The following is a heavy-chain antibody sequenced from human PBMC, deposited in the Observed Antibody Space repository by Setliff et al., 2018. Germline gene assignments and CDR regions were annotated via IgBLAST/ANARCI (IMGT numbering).Heavy chain of an antibody. Sequence: AGESLKISCKGSGYSFTSYWIGWVRQMPGKGLEWMGIIYPGDSDTRYSPSFQGQVTISADKSISTAYLQWSSLKASDTAMYYCARGGVEQLAGRPLKGYYYGMDVWGQGTTVTVSS. CDR1: GYSFTSYW. V-gene: IGHV5-51*01. D-gene: IGHD6-6*01. CDR3: ARGGVEQLAGRPLKGYYYGMDV. J-gene: IGHJ6*02. CDR2: IYPGDSDT.